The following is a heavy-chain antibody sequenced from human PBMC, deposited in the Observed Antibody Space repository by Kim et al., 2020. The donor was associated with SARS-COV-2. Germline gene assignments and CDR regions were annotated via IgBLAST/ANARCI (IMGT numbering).Heavy chain of an antibody. CDR2: IDPSDSYT. J-gene: IGHJ2*01. V-gene: IGHV5-10-1*01. Sequence: GESLKISCKGSGYSFTSYWISWVRQMPGKGLEWMGRIDPSDSYTNYSPSFQGHVTISADKSISTAYLQWSSLKASDTAMYYCARRAVFRNYDILTGYYTHWYFDLWGRGTLVTVSS. CDR1: GYSFTSYW. CDR3: ARRAVFRNYDILTGYYTHWYFDL. D-gene: IGHD3-9*01.